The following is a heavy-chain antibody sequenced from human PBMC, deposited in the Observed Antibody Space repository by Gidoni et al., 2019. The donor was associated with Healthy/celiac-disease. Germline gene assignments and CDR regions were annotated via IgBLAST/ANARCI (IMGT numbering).Heavy chain of an antibody. J-gene: IGHJ3*02. CDR1: GFTFSSYE. Sequence: EVQLVESGGGLVQPGGSLRLSCAASGFTFSSYEMNWVRQAPGKGLEWFSYISSSGSTIYYADSVKGRFTISRDNAKNSLYLQMNSLRAEDTAVYYCARPPRPYSSGWYGAFDIWGQGTMVTVSS. CDR2: ISSSGSTI. CDR3: ARPPRPYSSGWYGAFDI. D-gene: IGHD6-19*01. V-gene: IGHV3-48*03.